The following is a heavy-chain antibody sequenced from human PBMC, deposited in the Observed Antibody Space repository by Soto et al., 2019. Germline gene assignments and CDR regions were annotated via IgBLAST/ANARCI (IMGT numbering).Heavy chain of an antibody. CDR1: VGSISSYY. J-gene: IGHJ6*03. CDR3: ARVASYCSSTSCYERYMDV. V-gene: IGHV4-59*01. Sequence: SETLSLTCTVSVGSISSYYWSLIRQPPGKGLEWIGYIYYSGSTNYNPSLKSRVTISVDTSKNQFSLKLSSVTAADTAVYYCARVASYCSSTSCYERYMDVWGKGTTVTVSS. D-gene: IGHD2-2*01. CDR2: IYYSGST.